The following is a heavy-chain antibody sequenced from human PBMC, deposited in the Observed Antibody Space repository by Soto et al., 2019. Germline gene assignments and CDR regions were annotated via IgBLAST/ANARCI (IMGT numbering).Heavy chain of an antibody. V-gene: IGHV4-4*02. D-gene: IGHD4-17*01. CDR2: IYHSGST. Sequence: QVQLQESGPGLVKPSGTLSLTCAVSSGSISSSNWWSWVRQPPGKGLEWIGEIYHSGSTNYNPSLKSRVTISVDKSKNQFSLKLSSVTAADTAVYYCARDRGNDYGDLGNAFDIWGQGTMVTVSS. CDR1: SGSISSSNW. J-gene: IGHJ3*02. CDR3: ARDRGNDYGDLGNAFDI.